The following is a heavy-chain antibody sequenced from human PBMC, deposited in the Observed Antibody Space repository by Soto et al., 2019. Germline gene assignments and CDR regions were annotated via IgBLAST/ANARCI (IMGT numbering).Heavy chain of an antibody. CDR3: ARGSSGYISSWYYFDY. CDR2: ISGIGGST. D-gene: IGHD6-13*01. J-gene: IGHJ4*02. Sequence: GGSLRLSCAASGFTFTDYALSWVRQAPGKGLEWVATISGIGGSTYLADSVKGRLSISRDNSKNTVSLLMNSLRAEDTAVYFCARGSSGYISSWYYFDYWGRGTLVPVSS. CDR1: GFTFTDYA. V-gene: IGHV3-23*01.